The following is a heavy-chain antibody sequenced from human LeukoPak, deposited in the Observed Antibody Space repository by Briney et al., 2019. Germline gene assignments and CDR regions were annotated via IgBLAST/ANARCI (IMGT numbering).Heavy chain of an antibody. D-gene: IGHD1-20*01. CDR2: IYYSGST. V-gene: IGHV4-39*07. J-gene: IGHJ4*02. CDR1: GGSISSTTYY. Sequence: SETLSLTCTVSGGSISSTTYYWGWIRQPPGKGLEWIGSIYYSGSTNYNPSLKSRVTISVDTSKNQFSLKLSSVTAADTAVYYCARAPLTGTTGFDYWGQGTLVTVSS. CDR3: ARAPLTGTTGFDY.